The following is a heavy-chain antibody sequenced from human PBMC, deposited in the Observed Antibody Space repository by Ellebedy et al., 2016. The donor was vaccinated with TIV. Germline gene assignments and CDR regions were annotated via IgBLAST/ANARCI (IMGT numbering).Heavy chain of an antibody. D-gene: IGHD3-16*02. V-gene: IGHV1-3*01. Sequence: AASVKVSCKASGYTFTSYVMHWVRQAPGQRLEWMGWINAGNGDTKYSQKFQGRVTITRDTSATTAYMALSSLTSEDTAVYYCAKSDYVWGSYRFSGDYWGQGTLVTVSS. CDR3: AKSDYVWGSYRFSGDY. J-gene: IGHJ4*02. CDR2: INAGNGDT. CDR1: GYTFTSYV.